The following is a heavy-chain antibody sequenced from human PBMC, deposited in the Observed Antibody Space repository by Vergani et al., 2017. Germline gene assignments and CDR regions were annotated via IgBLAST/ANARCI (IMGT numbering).Heavy chain of an antibody. CDR3: ASIGKLEGHYYYYYYMDV. D-gene: IGHD6-13*01. Sequence: QVQLQQWGAGLLKPSETLSLTCAVYGGSFSGYYWSWIRQPPGKWLEWIGEINHSGSTNYNPSLKSRVTISVDTSKNQFSLKLSSVTAADTAVYYCASIGKLEGHYYYYYYMDVWGKGTTVTVSS. V-gene: IGHV4-34*01. CDR2: INHSGST. CDR1: GGSFSGYY. J-gene: IGHJ6*03.